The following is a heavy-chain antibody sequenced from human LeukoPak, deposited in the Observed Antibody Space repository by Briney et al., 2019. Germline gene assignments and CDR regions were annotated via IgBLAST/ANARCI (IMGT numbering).Heavy chain of an antibody. CDR3: ANDRESVYCSSTSFYMSLFDY. V-gene: IGHV3-23*01. CDR1: GFTFSNYA. CDR2: ISGSGDTT. J-gene: IGHJ4*02. Sequence: GGSLRLSCAASGFTFSNYAMSWVRQAPGKGLEWVSAISGSGDTTYYADSVKGRFAISRDNSKDTLYLQMNSLRAEDTAVYYCANDRESVYCSSTSFYMSLFDYWGQGTLVTVSS. D-gene: IGHD2-2*02.